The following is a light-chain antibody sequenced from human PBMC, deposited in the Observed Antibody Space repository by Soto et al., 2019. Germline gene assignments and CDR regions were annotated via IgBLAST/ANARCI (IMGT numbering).Light chain of an antibody. CDR3: QQYNSHLT. CDR2: KAS. J-gene: IGKJ4*01. CDR1: QSFSSW. V-gene: IGKV1-5*03. Sequence: DIQMTQSPSTLSASVGDRVTITCRASQSFSSWLAWYQQKPGKAPKLLIYKASTLEGGVPSRFSGSGSGTEFTLTISSLQPDDFATYYCQQYNSHLTFGGGTKVEI.